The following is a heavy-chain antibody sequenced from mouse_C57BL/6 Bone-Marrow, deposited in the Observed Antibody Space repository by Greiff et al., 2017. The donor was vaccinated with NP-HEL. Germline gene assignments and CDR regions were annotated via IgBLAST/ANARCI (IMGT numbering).Heavy chain of an antibody. D-gene: IGHD2-4*01. Sequence: EVKVVESGGGLVQPGGSLSLSCAASGFTFTDYYMSWVRQPPGKALEWLVFIRNKANGYTTEYSASVKGRFTISRDNSQSILYLQMIGLRAEDSATYYCARSIYYDYADDPFYAMDYWGQGTSVTVSS. CDR1: GFTFTDYY. V-gene: IGHV7-3*01. CDR3: ARSIYYDYADDPFYAMDY. CDR2: IRNKANGYTT. J-gene: IGHJ4*01.